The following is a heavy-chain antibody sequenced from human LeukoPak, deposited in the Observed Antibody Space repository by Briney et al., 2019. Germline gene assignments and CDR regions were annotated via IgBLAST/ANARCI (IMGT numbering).Heavy chain of an antibody. CDR3: AKDLEHIVVVTAFDY. Sequence: GGSLRLSCAASGFTFSSYAMSWVRQAPGKGLEWVSAVSGSGGSTYYADPVKGRFTISRDNSKNTLYLQMNSLRAEDTAVYYCAKDLEHIVVVTAFDYWGQGTLVTVSS. J-gene: IGHJ4*02. CDR2: VSGSGGST. CDR1: GFTFSSYA. V-gene: IGHV3-23*01. D-gene: IGHD2-21*02.